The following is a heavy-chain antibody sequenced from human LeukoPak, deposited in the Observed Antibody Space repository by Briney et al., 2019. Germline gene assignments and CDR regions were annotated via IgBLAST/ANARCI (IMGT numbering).Heavy chain of an antibody. CDR2: ISSSGSTI. J-gene: IGHJ4*02. CDR1: GFTFSDYY. CDR3: ARDPYYYDSSGNY. Sequence: GGSLRLSCAASGFTFSDYYMSWIRQAPGKGLEWVSYISSSGSTIYYADSVKGRFTISRDNSKNTLYLQMNSLRAEDTAVYYCARDPYYYDSSGNYWGQGTLVTVSS. D-gene: IGHD3-22*01. V-gene: IGHV3-11*01.